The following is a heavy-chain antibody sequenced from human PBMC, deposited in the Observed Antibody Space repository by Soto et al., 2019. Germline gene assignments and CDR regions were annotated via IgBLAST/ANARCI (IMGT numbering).Heavy chain of an antibody. D-gene: IGHD5-18*01. CDR2: ISGSGGST. CDR3: AKVDTATATRLVGYYGMDV. V-gene: IGHV3-23*01. J-gene: IGHJ6*02. Sequence: GGSLRLSCAASGFTFSSYAMSWVRQAPGKGLEWVSAISGSGGSTYYADSVKGRFTISRDNSKNTLYLQMNSLRAEDTAVYYCAKVDTATATRLVGYYGMDVWGQGTTVTVSS. CDR1: GFTFSSYA.